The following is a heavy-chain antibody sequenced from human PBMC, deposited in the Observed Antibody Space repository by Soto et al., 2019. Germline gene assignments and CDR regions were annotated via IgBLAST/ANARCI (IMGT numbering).Heavy chain of an antibody. CDR3: ARDPGKNFI. J-gene: IGHJ3*02. CDR2: IYRGGNT. Sequence: EVQLVESGGGLVQPGGSLRLSCAVSGFSVSNNFLSWVRQAPGTGLAWVSLIYRGGNTYYADSVKGRFTISRDNSKNTVYLQMTSLRAEDTAVYYCARDPGKNFIWGQGTMVTGSS. V-gene: IGHV3-66*01. CDR1: GFSVSNNF.